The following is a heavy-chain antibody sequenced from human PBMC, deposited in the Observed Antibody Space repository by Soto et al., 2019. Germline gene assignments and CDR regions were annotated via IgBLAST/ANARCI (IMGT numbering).Heavy chain of an antibody. CDR2: INHSGST. J-gene: IGHJ6*02. CDR3: ARIPTHSGSYSHNYYCGMDV. V-gene: IGHV4-34*01. Sequence: QVQLQQWGAGLLKPSETLSLTCAVYGGSFSGYYWSWIRQPPGKGLEWIGEINHSGSTNYNPSLKSRVTISVDTSKNQFSLKLTPVTAADTAVYYCARIPTHSGSYSHNYYCGMDVWGQGTTVTVSS. CDR1: GGSFSGYY. D-gene: IGHD1-26*01.